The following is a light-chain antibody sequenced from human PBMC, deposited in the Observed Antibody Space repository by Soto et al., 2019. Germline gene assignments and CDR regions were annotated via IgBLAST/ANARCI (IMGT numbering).Light chain of an antibody. CDR3: QHYGSSRT. Sequence: EIGLTQSPCTLSLSPGKRATLSCGASQGVSSNYLAWYQQKSGQAPRLLLYGTSSRATGIPERFSGSGSGTDLTLTIRRLEPEDFAVSYCQHYGSSRTFGQGTKVDI. V-gene: IGKV3-20*01. J-gene: IGKJ1*01. CDR1: QGVSSNY. CDR2: GTS.